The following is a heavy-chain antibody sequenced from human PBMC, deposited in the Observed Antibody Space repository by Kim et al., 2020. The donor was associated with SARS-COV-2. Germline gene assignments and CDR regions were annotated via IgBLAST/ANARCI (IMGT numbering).Heavy chain of an antibody. Sequence: SETLSLTCTVSGGSISSYYWSWIRQPPGKGLEWIGYIYYSGSTNYNPSLESRVTISVDTSKNQFSLKLSSVTAADTAVYYCARAIRGSSTLRYYYYYGMDVWGQGTTVTVSS. CDR3: ARAIRGSSTLRYYYYYGMDV. V-gene: IGHV4-59*13. CDR2: IYYSGST. CDR1: GGSISSYY. J-gene: IGHJ6*02. D-gene: IGHD6-6*01.